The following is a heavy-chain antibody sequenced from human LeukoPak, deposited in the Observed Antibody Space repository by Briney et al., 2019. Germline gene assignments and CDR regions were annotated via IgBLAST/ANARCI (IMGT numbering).Heavy chain of an antibody. V-gene: IGHV3-21*01. CDR3: ARVSGGYYYDSSGYHYDY. CDR1: GFTFSSYS. D-gene: IGHD3-22*01. Sequence: PGGSLRLSCAASGFTFSSYSMNWVRQAPGKGLEWVSSISSSSSYIYYADSVKGRFTISRDNAKNSLYLQMSSLRAEDTAVYYCARVSGGYYYDSSGYHYDYWGQGTLVTVSS. J-gene: IGHJ4*02. CDR2: ISSSSSYI.